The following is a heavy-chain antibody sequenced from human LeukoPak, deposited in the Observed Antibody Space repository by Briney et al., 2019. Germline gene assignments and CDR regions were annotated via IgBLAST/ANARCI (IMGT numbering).Heavy chain of an antibody. CDR1: GASISGSGYY. CDR3: ARDLGYGEFDY. V-gene: IGHV4-61*02. J-gene: IGHJ4*02. CDR2: IYTSGST. D-gene: IGHD4-17*01. Sequence: SETLSLTCTVSGASISGSGYYWSWIRQPAGKGLEWIGRIYTSGSTNYNPSLKSRVTISVDTSKNQFSLKLSSVTAADTAVYYCARDLGYGEFDYWGQGTLVTVSS.